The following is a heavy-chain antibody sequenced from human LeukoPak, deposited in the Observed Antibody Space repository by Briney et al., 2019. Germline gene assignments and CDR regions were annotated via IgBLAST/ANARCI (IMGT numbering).Heavy chain of an antibody. CDR3: ARAAPGFDS. CDR2: IGGSSDSYI. V-gene: IGHV3-21*01. CDR1: GFTFSDFT. Sequence: RPGGSLRLSCAGSGFTFSDFTINWVRQAPGKGLEWVSCIGGSSDSYIYYADSVRGRFTISRDNAKNSVYLQMDSLRAEDTAVYYCARAAPGFDSWGQGTLVTVSS. J-gene: IGHJ4*02.